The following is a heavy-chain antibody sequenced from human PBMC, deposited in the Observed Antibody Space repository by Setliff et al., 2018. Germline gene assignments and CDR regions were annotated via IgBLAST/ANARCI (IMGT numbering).Heavy chain of an antibody. CDR2: LHTSGSI. D-gene: IGHD1-26*01. V-gene: IGHV4-4*07. J-gene: IGHJ4*02. Sequence: TLSLTCTVYGASFSNYYWSWIRQPAGKGLEWIGRLHTSGSIDYNPSLKSRVTISVDTSKNQFSLRLRSVTAADTAVYFCARDDTMVGATDYWGLGTLVTVSS. CDR3: ARDDTMVGATDY. CDR1: GASFSNYY.